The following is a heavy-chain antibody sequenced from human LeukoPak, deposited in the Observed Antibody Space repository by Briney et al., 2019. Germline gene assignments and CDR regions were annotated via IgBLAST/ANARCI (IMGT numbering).Heavy chain of an antibody. V-gene: IGHV3-20*04. CDR2: INWNGGST. Sequence: PGGSLRLSCAASGFTFDDYGMSWVRQAPGKGLEWVSGINWNGGSTGYADSVKGRFTISRDNAKNSLYLQMNSLRAEDTALYYCAKDSHYGSGSYMGGFDYWGQGTLVTVSS. CDR1: GFTFDDYG. J-gene: IGHJ4*02. D-gene: IGHD3-10*01. CDR3: AKDSHYGSGSYMGGFDY.